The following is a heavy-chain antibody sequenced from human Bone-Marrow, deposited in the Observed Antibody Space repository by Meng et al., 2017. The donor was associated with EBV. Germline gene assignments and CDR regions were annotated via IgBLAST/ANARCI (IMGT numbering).Heavy chain of an antibody. D-gene: IGHD3-10*01. J-gene: IGHJ5*02. Sequence: EGEVLGGGGGWVRAGGSLGLSGAACGFTCSSYWMHWVRQAPGKGLVWVSRINSDGSSTSYADSVKGRFTISRDNAKNTLYLQMNSLRAEDTAVYYCASPMVQGVTWGQGTLVTVSS. CDR2: INSDGSST. V-gene: IGHV3-74*01. CDR3: ASPMVQGVT. CDR1: GFTCSSYW.